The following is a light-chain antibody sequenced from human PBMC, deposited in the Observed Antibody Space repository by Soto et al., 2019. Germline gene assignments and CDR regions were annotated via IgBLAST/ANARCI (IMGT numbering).Light chain of an antibody. V-gene: IGKV1-5*03. Sequence: DIQMTQSPSTLSASVGARVTITCRASQSISSWLAWYQQKPGKATKLLIYKASNLQSGVPSRFSGSGSGTEFTLAISSLQPDEVATYYCQQYYSHYSFGQGTNLEIK. CDR3: QQYYSHYS. CDR2: KAS. J-gene: IGKJ2*01. CDR1: QSISSW.